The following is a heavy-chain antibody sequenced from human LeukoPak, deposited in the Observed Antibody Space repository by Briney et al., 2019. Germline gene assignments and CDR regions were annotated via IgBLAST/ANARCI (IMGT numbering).Heavy chain of an antibody. Sequence: GGSLRLSCAASGFTFSTYGIHWVRQAPGKGLEWVAVISYDGSNKYYADSVKGRFTISRDNSKNTLYLQMNSLRAEDTAVYYCARDRAGSAPYYYGMDVWGQGTTVTVSS. D-gene: IGHD3-10*01. J-gene: IGHJ6*02. CDR3: ARDRAGSAPYYYGMDV. CDR1: GFTFSTYG. CDR2: ISYDGSNK. V-gene: IGHV3-30-3*01.